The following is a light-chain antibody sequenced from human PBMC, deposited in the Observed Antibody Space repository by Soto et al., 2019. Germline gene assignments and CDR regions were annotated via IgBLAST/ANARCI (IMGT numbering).Light chain of an antibody. CDR3: QQYENLPT. Sequence: MTQSPSTLSGSVGDRVTITCRASQTISSWLAWYQQKPGKAPKLLIYKASTLKSGVPSRFSGSGSGTEFTLTISRLQPEDIATYYCQQYENLPTFGQGTRLEIK. CDR2: KAS. CDR1: QTISSW. J-gene: IGKJ5*01. V-gene: IGKV1-5*03.